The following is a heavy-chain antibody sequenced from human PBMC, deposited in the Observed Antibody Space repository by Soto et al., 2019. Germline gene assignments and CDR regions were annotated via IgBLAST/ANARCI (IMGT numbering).Heavy chain of an antibody. Sequence: PGESLKISCAASGFTFSYYPLHWVRRAPGKGLEWVSSISGIKNYIRYADSVKGRFTISRDNAKTSLYLQMNSLTAEDTAVYYCAREGVHNYTEYYFDYWGQGTLVTVSS. J-gene: IGHJ4*02. CDR1: GFTFSYYP. CDR2: ISGIKNYI. D-gene: IGHD3-10*01. V-gene: IGHV3-21*06. CDR3: AREGVHNYTEYYFDY.